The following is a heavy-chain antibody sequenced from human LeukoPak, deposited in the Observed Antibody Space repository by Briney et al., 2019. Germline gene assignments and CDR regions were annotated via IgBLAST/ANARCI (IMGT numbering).Heavy chain of an antibody. CDR1: GFTFDSYA. J-gene: IGHJ4*02. D-gene: IGHD6-19*01. Sequence: TGGSLRLSCAASGFTFDSYAMTWVRQAPGKGLEWVSTVSASGAGTCFADSVKGRFTISRDNSKNTLYLQTKYLRAEDTALYYCANNGGVGVAGSFDNWGQGTLVTVSS. CDR2: VSASGAGT. V-gene: IGHV3-23*01. CDR3: ANNGGVGVAGSFDN.